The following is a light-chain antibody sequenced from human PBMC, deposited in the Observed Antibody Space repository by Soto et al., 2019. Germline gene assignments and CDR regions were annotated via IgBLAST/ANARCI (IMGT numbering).Light chain of an antibody. CDR3: HQDNSFPYT. J-gene: IGKJ2*01. CDR2: DAS. V-gene: IGKV1D-12*01. Sequence: DIQMTQSPSSVSSSVGDRVTITCRASQGISSWLAWYQQKPGKAPTLLIYDASSLQGAVPSRFSGRGSGTDFTLTISSLQPEDYATYYCHQDNSFPYTFGQGTKLEIK. CDR1: QGISSW.